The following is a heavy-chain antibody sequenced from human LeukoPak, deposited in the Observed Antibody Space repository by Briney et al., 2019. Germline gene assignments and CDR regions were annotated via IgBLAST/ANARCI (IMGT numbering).Heavy chain of an antibody. CDR2: INHSGST. CDR1: GGSFSGYY. V-gene: IGHV4-34*01. J-gene: IGHJ4*02. CDR3: ASRRNYDILTGYPLYYFDY. D-gene: IGHD3-9*01. Sequence: SETLSLTWAVYGGSFSGYYWSWIRQPPGKGLEWIGEINHSGSTNYNPSLKSRVTISVDTSKNQFSLKLSSVTAADTAVYYCASRRNYDILTGYPLYYFDYWGQGTLVTVSS.